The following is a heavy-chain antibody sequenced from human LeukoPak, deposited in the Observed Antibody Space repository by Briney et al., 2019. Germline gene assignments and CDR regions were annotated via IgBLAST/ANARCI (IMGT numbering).Heavy chain of an antibody. Sequence: SETLSLTCAVSGGSISSGGYSWSWIRQPPGKGLEWIGYIYHSGSTYYNPSLKSRVTISVDRSKNQFSLKQSSVTAADTAVYYCARGAPTELGITPYFDYWGQGTLVTVSS. CDR2: IYHSGST. D-gene: IGHD7-27*01. CDR3: ARGAPTELGITPYFDY. J-gene: IGHJ4*02. CDR1: GGSISSGGYS. V-gene: IGHV4-30-2*01.